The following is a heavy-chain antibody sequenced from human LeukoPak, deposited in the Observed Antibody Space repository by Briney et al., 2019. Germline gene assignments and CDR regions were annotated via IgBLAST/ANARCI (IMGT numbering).Heavy chain of an antibody. V-gene: IGHV4-59*01. CDR3: ARGLENMDV. D-gene: IGHD5-24*01. CDR2: IYYSGST. Sequence: PSETLSLTCTVSGGSISSYYWSWIRQPPGKGLEWIGYIYYSGSTNYNPSLKSRVTISVDTSKNQFSLKLSSVTAADTAVYYCARGLENMDVWGKGTTVTVSS. CDR1: GGSISSYY. J-gene: IGHJ6*03.